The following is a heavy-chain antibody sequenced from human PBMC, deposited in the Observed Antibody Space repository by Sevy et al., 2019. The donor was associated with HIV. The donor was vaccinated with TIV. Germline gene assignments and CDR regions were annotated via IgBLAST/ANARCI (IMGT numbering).Heavy chain of an antibody. J-gene: IGHJ4*02. CDR2: IYYSGST. V-gene: IGHV4-39*01. Sequence: SETLSLTCTVSGGSISSSSYYWGWIRQPPGKGLEWIGSIYYSGSTDYNPSLKSRVTISVDTSKNQFSLKLSSVTAADTAVYYCARAMYPYYYDSSGYHFDYWGQGTLVTVSS. CDR3: ARAMYPYYYDSSGYHFDY. D-gene: IGHD3-22*01. CDR1: GGSISSSSYY.